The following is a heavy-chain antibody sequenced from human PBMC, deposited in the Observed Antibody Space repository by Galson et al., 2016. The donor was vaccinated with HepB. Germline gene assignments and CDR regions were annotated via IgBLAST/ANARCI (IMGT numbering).Heavy chain of an antibody. CDR3: ARLSDLGSSWPYYFDF. Sequence: SGTLSLTCTVSGASISSRNYYWGWVRQPPGKGLEWIASIYYTGITFNNPSLKSRVTISLDTSWNQVSLRLKSVIAADTAVYYCARLSDLGSSWPYYFDFWGQGTLVAVSS. J-gene: IGHJ4*02. CDR1: GASISSRNYY. D-gene: IGHD2-2*01. V-gene: IGHV4-39*01. CDR2: IYYTGIT.